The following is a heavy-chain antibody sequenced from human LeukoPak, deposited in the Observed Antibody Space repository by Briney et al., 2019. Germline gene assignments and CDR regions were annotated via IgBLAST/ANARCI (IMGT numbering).Heavy chain of an antibody. V-gene: IGHV1-69*13. D-gene: IGHD1-26*01. CDR2: IIPIFGTA. Sequence: SVKVSCKASGGTFSSYAISWVRQAPGQGLGWMGGIIPIFGTANYAQKFQGRVTITADESTSTAYMELSSLRSEDTAVYYCARDSYSGSYPTSYYFDYWGQGTLVTVSS. CDR1: GGTFSSYA. CDR3: ARDSYSGSYPTSYYFDY. J-gene: IGHJ4*02.